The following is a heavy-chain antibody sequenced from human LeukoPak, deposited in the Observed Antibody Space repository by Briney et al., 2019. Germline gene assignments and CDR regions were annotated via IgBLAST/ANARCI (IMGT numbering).Heavy chain of an antibody. CDR1: GFTFSDYA. Sequence: GGSLRLSCAASGFTFSDYAIHWVRQAPVKGLEWVAVISYDGSNKYYADSVKGRFALSRDNSKNTLYLQVNSLRAEDTAVYYCARHGIPFDYWGQGTLVTVSS. CDR2: ISYDGSNK. D-gene: IGHD1-1*01. V-gene: IGHV3-30*09. CDR3: ARHGIPFDY. J-gene: IGHJ4*02.